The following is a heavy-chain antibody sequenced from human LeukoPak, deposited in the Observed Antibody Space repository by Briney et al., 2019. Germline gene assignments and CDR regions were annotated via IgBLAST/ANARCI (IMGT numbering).Heavy chain of an antibody. D-gene: IGHD4-17*01. CDR3: AKDLVTYDYGDYGAFQH. J-gene: IGHJ1*01. Sequence: PGGSLRLSCAASGFTFRTYGMHWVRQAPGKGLEWVAVISYDGSNKYYADSVKGRFTISRDNSKNTLYLQMNSLRVEDTAVYYCAKDLVTYDYGDYGAFQHWGQGTLVTVSS. CDR2: ISYDGSNK. CDR1: GFTFRTYG. V-gene: IGHV3-30*18.